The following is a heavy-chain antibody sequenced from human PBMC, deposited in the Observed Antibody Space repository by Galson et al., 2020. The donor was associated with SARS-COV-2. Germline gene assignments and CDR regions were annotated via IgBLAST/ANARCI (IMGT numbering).Heavy chain of an antibody. CDR2: IFHSGTT. V-gene: IGHV4-31*03. Sequence: SETLSLTCTVSGGSISSGDFYWTWIRQHPGKGLEWIGYIFHSGTTYYSPSLKSRAIISVDTSKNQCSLKMTSVTAADTAVYHCARATGITPFGDLSYAQHWRDLWGQGAQVTVSS. CDR1: GGSISSGDFY. J-gene: IGHJ5*02. D-gene: IGHD3-10*01. CDR3: ARATGITPFGDLSYAQHWRDL.